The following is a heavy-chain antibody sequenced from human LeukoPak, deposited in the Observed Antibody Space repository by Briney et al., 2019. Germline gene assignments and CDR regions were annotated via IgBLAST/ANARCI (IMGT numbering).Heavy chain of an antibody. J-gene: IGHJ4*02. V-gene: IGHV3-30*18. CDR1: GFTFSSYG. Sequence: PGGPLRLSCAASGFTFSSYGMRWVRQAPGKGLEWVAVISYDGSNKYYADSVKGRFTIPRDNSKNTLYLQMNSLRAEDTAVYYCAKLMVRGVIITSSFDYWGQGTLVTVSS. CDR3: AKLMVRGVIITSSFDY. D-gene: IGHD3-10*01. CDR2: ISYDGSNK.